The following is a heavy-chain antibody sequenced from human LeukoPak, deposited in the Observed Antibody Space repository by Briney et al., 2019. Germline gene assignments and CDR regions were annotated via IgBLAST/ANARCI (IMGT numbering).Heavy chain of an antibody. CDR3: AKGVAVAGTYFQH. V-gene: IGHV3-30*18. D-gene: IGHD6-19*01. CDR2: ISYDGSNK. Sequence: GGSLRLSCAASRFTFSSYGMHWVRQAPGKGLEWVAVISYDGSNKYYADSVKGRFTISRDNSKNTLYLQMNSLRPEDTAVYYCAKGVAVAGTYFQHWGQGTLVTVSS. CDR1: RFTFSSYG. J-gene: IGHJ1*01.